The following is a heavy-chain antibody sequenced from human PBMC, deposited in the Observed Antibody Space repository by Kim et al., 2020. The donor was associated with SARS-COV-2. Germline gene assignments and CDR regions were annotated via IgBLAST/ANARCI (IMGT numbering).Heavy chain of an antibody. D-gene: IGHD6-6*01. CDR1: SDSISSGSYY. CDR2: IYTSGNT. CDR3: ARVYHSSSCHAFDI. Sequence: SETLSLTCTVSSDSISSGSYYWSWIRQPAGKGLEWIGRIYTSGNTNYHPSLRSRVTILLDTSRNQVSLKLSAVTAADTSVYYCARVYHSSSCHAFDIWGPGTRVTAFS. J-gene: IGHJ3*02. V-gene: IGHV4-61*02.